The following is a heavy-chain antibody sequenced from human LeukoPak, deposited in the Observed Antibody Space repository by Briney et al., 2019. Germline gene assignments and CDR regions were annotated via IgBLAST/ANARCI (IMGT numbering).Heavy chain of an antibody. J-gene: IGHJ4*02. D-gene: IGHD4-17*01. CDR3: ARAPGYYGDPFDY. CDR2: ISSSTSYI. V-gene: IGHV3-21*01. Sequence: PGGSLRLSCAASGFTFSSYSFNWVCQAPGKGLERVSCISSSTSYIYYADSVRGRFTISRDNAKNSLYLQMNSLRVEDTAVYYCARAPGYYGDPFDYWGQGTLVTVSS. CDR1: GFTFSSYS.